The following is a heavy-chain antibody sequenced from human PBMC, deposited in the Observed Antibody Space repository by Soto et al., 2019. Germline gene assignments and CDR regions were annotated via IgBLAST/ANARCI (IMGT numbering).Heavy chain of an antibody. Sequence: QVQLVQSGAEVKKPGSSVKVSCKASGGTFSSYAISWVRQAPGQGLEWMGGIIRIFGTADYAQKFQGRVTITADESTSTAYMALSSLRSEDTAVYYCATPPAGYYYSGMDVWGHGTTVTVSS. CDR3: ATPPAGYYYSGMDV. CDR1: GGTFSSYA. J-gene: IGHJ6*02. V-gene: IGHV1-69*12. CDR2: IIRIFGTA.